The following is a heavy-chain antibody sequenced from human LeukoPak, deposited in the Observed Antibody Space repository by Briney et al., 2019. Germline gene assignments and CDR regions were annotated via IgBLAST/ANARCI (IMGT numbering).Heavy chain of an antibody. Sequence: GASVKVSCKASGYTFTNYDINWVRQATGQGLEWMGWMNPKSGNTGYPQKFQGRVTITRNTSISTVYMELSSLTFEDTAVYYCARGFYQMPSGQLDTWGQGTLVTVSS. J-gene: IGHJ5*02. D-gene: IGHD2-2*01. CDR2: MNPKSGNT. CDR3: ARGFYQMPSGQLDT. CDR1: GYTFTNYD. V-gene: IGHV1-8*03.